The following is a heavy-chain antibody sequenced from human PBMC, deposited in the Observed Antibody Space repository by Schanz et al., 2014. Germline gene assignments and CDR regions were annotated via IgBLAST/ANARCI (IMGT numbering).Heavy chain of an antibody. CDR1: GGSISSSSYY. J-gene: IGHJ6*02. Sequence: QLQLQESGPGLVKPSETLSLTCTVSGGSISSSSYYWGWIRQPPGKGLEWIGSIYYSGSTYYNPSLRSGVTISVATPKTHFPLKLPFVTAADTAVYYCARHSGYYYYYGMDVWGQGTTVTVSS. CDR3: ARHSGYYYYYGMDV. V-gene: IGHV4-39*01. CDR2: IYYSGST.